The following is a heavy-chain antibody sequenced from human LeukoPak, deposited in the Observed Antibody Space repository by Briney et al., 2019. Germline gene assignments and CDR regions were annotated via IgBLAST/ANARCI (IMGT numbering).Heavy chain of an antibody. J-gene: IGHJ4*02. D-gene: IGHD2-8*01. CDR1: GHSITSYY. Sequence: SDTLSLTCTVSGHSITSYYWNWIRHAPGQGPEWIGYGHYSGNTKYNPPLKSRVTISVDKSKNQFSLRLSSVTAADTAVYFCAKWASDNRAFDLWGQGTLVTVSS. CDR2: GHYSGNT. V-gene: IGHV4-59*08. CDR3: AKWASDNRAFDL.